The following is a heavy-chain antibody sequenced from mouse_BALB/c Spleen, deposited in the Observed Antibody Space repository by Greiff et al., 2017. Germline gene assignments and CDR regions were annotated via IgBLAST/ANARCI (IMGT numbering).Heavy chain of an antibody. Sequence: EVQLQQSGTVLARPGASVKMSCKASGYTFTSYWMHWVKQRPGQGLEWIGAIYPGNSDTSYNQKFKGKAKLTAVTSTSTAYMELSSLTNEDSAVYYCTRLRYDGNMDYWGQGTSVTVSS. D-gene: IGHD2-14*01. J-gene: IGHJ4*01. CDR2: IYPGNSDT. CDR3: TRLRYDGNMDY. CDR1: GYTFTSYW. V-gene: IGHV1-5*01.